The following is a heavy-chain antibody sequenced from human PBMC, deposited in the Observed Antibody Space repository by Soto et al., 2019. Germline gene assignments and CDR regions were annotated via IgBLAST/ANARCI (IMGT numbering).Heavy chain of an antibody. CDR2: IIPIFGTA. CDR1: GGTFSSYA. J-gene: IGHJ6*02. CDR3: ARDRNIVATIYKYYGMDV. V-gene: IGHV1-69*13. D-gene: IGHD5-12*01. Sequence: GASVKVSCKASGGTFSSYAISWVRQAPGQGLEWMGGIIPIFGTANYAQKFQGRVTITADESTSTAYMELSSLRSEDTAVYYCARDRNIVATIYKYYGMDVWGQGTTVTVSS.